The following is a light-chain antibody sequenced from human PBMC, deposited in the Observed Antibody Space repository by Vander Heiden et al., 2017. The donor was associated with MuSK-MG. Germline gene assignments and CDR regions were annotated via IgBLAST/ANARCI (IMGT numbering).Light chain of an antibody. CDR3: QQYNSYSRT. CDR1: QSISSW. CDR2: KAS. J-gene: IGKJ1*01. Sequence: IQMTQSPSTLSASVADRVTITCRASQSISSWLAWYQQKPGKAPKLLIYKASSLESGVPSRFSGSGSGTDFTLTIISLQPDDFATYYCQQYNSYSRTFGQGTKVEIK. V-gene: IGKV1-5*03.